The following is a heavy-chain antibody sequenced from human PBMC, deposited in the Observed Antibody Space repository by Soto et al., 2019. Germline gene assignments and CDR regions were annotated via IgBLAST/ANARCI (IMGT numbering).Heavy chain of an antibody. CDR3: AARYCTNGVCYTNYYYYIDV. Sequence: EVQLLKSGGGLVQPGGSLRLSWAASGFTFSTYAMSWVRQAPGKGLEWVSTITTSGGNTYYADSVQGRFTISRDNSKNTLYLQMNSLRAEDTAVYYCAARYCTNGVCYTNYYYYIDVWGKGTTVTVSS. D-gene: IGHD2-8*01. V-gene: IGHV3-23*01. CDR1: GFTFSTYA. CDR2: ITTSGGNT. J-gene: IGHJ6*03.